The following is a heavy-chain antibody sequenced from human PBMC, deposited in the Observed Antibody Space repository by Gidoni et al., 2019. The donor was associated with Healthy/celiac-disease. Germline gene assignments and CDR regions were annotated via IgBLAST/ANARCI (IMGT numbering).Heavy chain of an antibody. D-gene: IGHD5-18*01. Sequence: QVQLVESGGGVVQPGRSLRLSCAASGFTFSSYGMHWVRQAPGKGLEWVAVIGYDGSNKDYADSVKGRFTISRDNSKNTLYLQMNSLRAEDTAVYYCARDQDTAMVTPYYYYGRDVWGQGTTVTVSS. V-gene: IGHV3-33*01. CDR3: ARDQDTAMVTPYYYYGRDV. CDR1: GFTFSSYG. CDR2: IGYDGSNK. J-gene: IGHJ6*02.